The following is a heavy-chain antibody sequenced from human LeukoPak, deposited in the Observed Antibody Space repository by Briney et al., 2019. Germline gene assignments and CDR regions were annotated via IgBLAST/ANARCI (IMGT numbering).Heavy chain of an antibody. D-gene: IGHD3-10*01. CDR1: GFTFSSYA. J-gene: IGHJ4*02. CDR2: ISGSGGST. Sequence: GGSLRLSCAASGFTFSSYAMSWVRQAPGKGLEWVSAISGSGGSTYYADSVKGRFTISRDNSKNTLYLQMNSLRAEDTAVYYCAKDFNVGGFGELFPDYWGQGTLVTVSS. CDR3: AKDFNVGGFGELFPDY. V-gene: IGHV3-23*01.